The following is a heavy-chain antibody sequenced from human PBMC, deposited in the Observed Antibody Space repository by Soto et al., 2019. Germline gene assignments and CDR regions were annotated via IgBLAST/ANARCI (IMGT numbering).Heavy chain of an antibody. CDR2: IIPLFGTA. CDR3: ATELGEYPASPIDA. V-gene: IGHV1-69*01. D-gene: IGHD2-2*02. Sequence: QVQLVQSGADVKKPGSSVKVSCQASGVTFSSETLGWVRQAPGQGLEWVGGIIPLFGTASYAQKFKGRVTISADESTSTVYMELSSLRYDDTAVYFCATELGEYPASPIDAWGQGTLVTVSS. J-gene: IGHJ5*02. CDR1: GVTFSSET.